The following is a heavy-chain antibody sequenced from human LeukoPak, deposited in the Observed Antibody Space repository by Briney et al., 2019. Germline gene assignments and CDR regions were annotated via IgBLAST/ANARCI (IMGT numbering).Heavy chain of an antibody. V-gene: IGHV4-39*02. CDR1: GGSISSSSYF. Sequence: SETLSLTCAVSGGSISSSSYFWGWFRQPPGKGLEWIGTVYSGGSTYYNPSLKSRVTISVDTSMNHFSLTLTSVTAADTAVYYCARRIMIRGVIPHFNYWGHGALVTVS. D-gene: IGHD3-10*01. J-gene: IGHJ4*01. CDR2: VYSGGST. CDR3: ARRIMIRGVIPHFNY.